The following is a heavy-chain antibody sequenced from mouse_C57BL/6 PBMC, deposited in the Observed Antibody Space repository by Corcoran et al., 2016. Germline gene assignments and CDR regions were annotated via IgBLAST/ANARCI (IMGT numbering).Heavy chain of an antibody. CDR1: GYTFTTYG. CDR3: ARNPSMVY. Sequence: QIQLVQSGPELKKPGETVKISCKASGYTFTTYGMSWVKQAPGKGLKWMGWINTYSGVPTYADDFKGRFAFSLETSASTAYLQINNLKNEDAATYFCARNPSMVYWGQGTSVTVSS. J-gene: IGHJ4*01. CDR2: INTYSGVP. V-gene: IGHV9-3*01.